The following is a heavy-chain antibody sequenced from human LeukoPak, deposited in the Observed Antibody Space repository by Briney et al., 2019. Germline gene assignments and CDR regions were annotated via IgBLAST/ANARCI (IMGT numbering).Heavy chain of an antibody. Sequence: PSETLSLTCAVSGGSISSSNWWSWVRQPPGKGLEWIGEIYHSGSTNYNPSLKSRVTISVDTSKNQFSLKLSSVTAADAAVYYCARGWRGNYYYYYGMDVWGQGTTVTVSS. CDR1: GGSISSSNW. CDR2: IYHSGST. CDR3: ARGWRGNYYYYYGMDV. J-gene: IGHJ6*02. D-gene: IGHD4-23*01. V-gene: IGHV4-4*02.